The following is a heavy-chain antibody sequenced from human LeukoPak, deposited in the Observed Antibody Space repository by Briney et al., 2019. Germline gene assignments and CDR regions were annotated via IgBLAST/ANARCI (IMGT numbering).Heavy chain of an antibody. J-gene: IGHJ4*02. Sequence: GASVKVSCKASGYTFTSYGISWVRQAPGQGLEWMGWISAYNGNTNYAQKLQGRVTMTTDTSTSTAYMELRSLRSDDAAVYYCARVLPYSRGWGNFFDYWGQGTLVTVSS. CDR1: GYTFTSYG. V-gene: IGHV1-18*01. D-gene: IGHD6-19*01. CDR2: ISAYNGNT. CDR3: ARVLPYSRGWGNFFDY.